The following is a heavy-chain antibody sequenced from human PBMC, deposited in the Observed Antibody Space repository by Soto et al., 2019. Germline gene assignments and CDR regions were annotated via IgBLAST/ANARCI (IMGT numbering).Heavy chain of an antibody. D-gene: IGHD3-22*01. CDR2: INTGDGDT. Sequence: ASVKVSCKTSGYTFTYYTIHWVRQAPGQSLDWIGWINTGDGDTKYSPNFQGRITITRDTSARTVYMELKSLKSEDTAVYFCTRDYFDRSNYYPKFDYWGQGTLVTVS. V-gene: IGHV1-3*04. CDR1: GYTFTYYT. J-gene: IGHJ4*02. CDR3: TRDYFDRSNYYPKFDY.